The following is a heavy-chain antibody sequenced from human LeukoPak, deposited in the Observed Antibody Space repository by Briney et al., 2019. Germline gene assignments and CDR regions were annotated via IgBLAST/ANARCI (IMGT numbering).Heavy chain of an antibody. V-gene: IGHV4-34*01. CDR1: GGSFSGYY. Sequence: PSETLSLTCAVYGGSFSGYYWSWIRQPPGKGLEWIGEINHSGSTNYNPSLKSRVTISVDTSKNQFSLKLSSVTAADTAVYYCARGGLITIFGVASSLDYWGQGTLLTVSS. D-gene: IGHD3-3*01. CDR3: ARGGLITIFGVASSLDY. CDR2: INHSGST. J-gene: IGHJ4*02.